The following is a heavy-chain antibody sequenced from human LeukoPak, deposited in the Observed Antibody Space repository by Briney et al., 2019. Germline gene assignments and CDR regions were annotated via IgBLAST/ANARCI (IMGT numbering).Heavy chain of an antibody. D-gene: IGHD1-26*01. CDR3: AREEGGSRI. CDR2: IYTSGST. CDR1: GGFISSGTYY. V-gene: IGHV4-61*02. Sequence: TSETLSLTCIVSGGFISSGTYYWSWIRQPAGKGLEWIGRIYTSGSTNYNSSLKSRITISVDASKNQFSLNLSSVTAADTAVYYCAREEGGSRIWGQGTMVTVSS. J-gene: IGHJ3*02.